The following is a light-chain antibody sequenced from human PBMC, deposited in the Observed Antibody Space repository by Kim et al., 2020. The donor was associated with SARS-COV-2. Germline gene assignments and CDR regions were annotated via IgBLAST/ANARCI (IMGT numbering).Light chain of an antibody. J-gene: IGLJ2*01. V-gene: IGLV1-44*01. Sequence: GKRVTISCSGSYPNIGSNNVNWYQQVPGTAPKRLIYSNSQRPSGGPVRLSGSTSGTSASLASSGLESEDGADYYCAAWDDSLNGVVFGGGTQLTVL. CDR3: AAWDDSLNGVV. CDR2: SNS. CDR1: YPNIGSNN.